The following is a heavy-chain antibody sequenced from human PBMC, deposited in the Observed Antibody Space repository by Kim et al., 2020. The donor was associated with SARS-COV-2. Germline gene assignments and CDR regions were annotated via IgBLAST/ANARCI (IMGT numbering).Heavy chain of an antibody. CDR1: GYTFTSYG. Sequence: ASVKVSCKASGYTFTSYGISWVRQAPGQGLEWMGWISAYNGNTNYAQKLQGRVTMTTDTSTSTAYMELRSLRSDDTAVYYCARDLATMDYCSSTSCYTFDHWGQGTLVTVSS. CDR2: ISAYNGNT. J-gene: IGHJ4*02. V-gene: IGHV1-18*04. CDR3: ARDLATMDYCSSTSCYTFDH. D-gene: IGHD2-2*02.